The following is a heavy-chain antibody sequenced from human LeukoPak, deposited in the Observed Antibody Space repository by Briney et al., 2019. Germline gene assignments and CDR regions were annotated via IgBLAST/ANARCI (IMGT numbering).Heavy chain of an antibody. D-gene: IGHD3-3*01. CDR1: GGSIGSYY. V-gene: IGHV4-59*01. CDR3: ARAPWGRSDFWSGHPYYFDY. Sequence: SETLSLTCTVSGGSIGSYYWSWIRQLPGKGLEWIGYIYYSGSTNHNPSLKSRVTISVDTSKNQFSLKLSSVTAADTAVYYCARAPWGRSDFWSGHPYYFDYWGQGTLVTVSS. J-gene: IGHJ4*02. CDR2: IYYSGST.